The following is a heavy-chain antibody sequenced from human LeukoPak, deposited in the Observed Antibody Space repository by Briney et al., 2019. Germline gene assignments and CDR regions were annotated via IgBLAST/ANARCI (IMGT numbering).Heavy chain of an antibody. CDR1: AGSISSSDW. D-gene: IGHD3-10*01. Sequence: SETLSLTCAVSAGSISSSDWWSWVRQHPGKGLEWIGEIYHSGSTNYNPSLKSRVTISVDKSKNQFSLKLSSVTAADTAVYYCARDRRSEGGVRASFDYWGQGTLVTVSS. CDR3: ARDRRSEGGVRASFDY. CDR2: IYHSGST. V-gene: IGHV4-4*02. J-gene: IGHJ4*02.